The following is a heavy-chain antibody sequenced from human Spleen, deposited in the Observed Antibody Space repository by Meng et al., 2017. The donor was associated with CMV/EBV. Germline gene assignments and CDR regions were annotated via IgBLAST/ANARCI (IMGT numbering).Heavy chain of an antibody. Sequence: ASGFTFRSHSMNWVRQTPGKGLGWVSSISSRSRFIYYADSVKGRFTVSRDNAKNSLYLQLNSLRAEDTAVYYCARDPMAPTPYLDYWGQGTLVTVSS. CDR3: ARDPMAPTPYLDY. CDR2: ISSRSRFI. J-gene: IGHJ4*02. V-gene: IGHV3-21*01. D-gene: IGHD5-24*01. CDR1: GFTFRSHS.